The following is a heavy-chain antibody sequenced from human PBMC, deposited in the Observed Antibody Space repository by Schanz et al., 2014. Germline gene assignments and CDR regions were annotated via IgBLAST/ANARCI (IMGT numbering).Heavy chain of an antibody. CDR3: AREEGYGYGPGAFDI. V-gene: IGHV3-48*04. Sequence: VQLVESGGGVVQPGGSLRLSCAASGFTFSFSGMQWVRQAPGKGLEWLSYISRDGTTSYYADSVKGRFTISRDNAKNSLYLERTSLRGEDTAVYYCAREEGYGYGPGAFDIWGQGTMVTVSS. CDR1: GFTFSFSG. J-gene: IGHJ3*02. CDR2: ISRDGTTS. D-gene: IGHD5-18*01.